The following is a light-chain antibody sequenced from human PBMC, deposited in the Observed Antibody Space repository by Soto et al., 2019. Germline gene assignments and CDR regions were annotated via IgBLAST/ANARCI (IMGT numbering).Light chain of an antibody. V-gene: IGKV3-15*01. CDR3: QQYDNWPPLT. CDR2: GAS. J-gene: IGKJ4*01. Sequence: EIVMTQFPATLSVSPGERATLSCRASRSISSNLAWYQQKPGQAPRLLIYGASTRATDTPARFSGSGSGTEFTLIISSLQSEDSALYYCQQYDNWPPLTFGGGTRVEIK. CDR1: RSISSN.